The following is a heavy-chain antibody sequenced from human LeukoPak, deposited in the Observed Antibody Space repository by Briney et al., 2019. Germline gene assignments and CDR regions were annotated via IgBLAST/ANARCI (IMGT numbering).Heavy chain of an antibody. CDR3: ARSHGYSSIYDAFDI. J-gene: IGHJ3*02. D-gene: IGHD6-13*01. V-gene: IGHV3-21*01. CDR1: GFTFSSYS. Sequence: GGSLRLSCAASGFTFSSYSMNWVRQAPGKGLEWVSSISSSSSYIYYADSVKGRFTISRDNAKNTLYLQMNSLRAEDTVVYYCARSHGYSSIYDAFDIWGQGTMVTVSS. CDR2: ISSSSSYI.